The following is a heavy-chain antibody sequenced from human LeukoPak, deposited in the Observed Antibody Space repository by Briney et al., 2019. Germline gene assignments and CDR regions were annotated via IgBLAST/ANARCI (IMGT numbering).Heavy chain of an antibody. CDR3: ARAHHSSNWDLFDY. CDR1: GYTFTSYD. J-gene: IGHJ4*02. D-gene: IGHD6-13*01. Sequence: ASVKVSCKASGYTFTSYDINWVRQATGQGLEWMGWMNPNSGNTGYAQKFQGRVTMTRNTSISTAYMGLSSLRSDDTAVYYCARAHHSSNWDLFDYWGQGTLVTVSS. V-gene: IGHV1-8*01. CDR2: MNPNSGNT.